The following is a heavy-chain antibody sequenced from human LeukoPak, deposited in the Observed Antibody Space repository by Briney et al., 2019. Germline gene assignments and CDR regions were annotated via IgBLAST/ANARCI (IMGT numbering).Heavy chain of an antibody. D-gene: IGHD3-10*01. CDR2: IKDGGIT. J-gene: IGHJ4*02. CDR3: VRGFSGVVGDY. CDR1: RGTFSGYY. V-gene: IGHV4-34*01. Sequence: PSETLSLTCAAYRGTFSGYYWNWIRLTPGKGLEWIGEIKDGGITNYNPSLRSRVTISKDKSNNQMYLNLHSPTAADTAVYYCVRGFSGVVGDYWGQGTLVTVSS.